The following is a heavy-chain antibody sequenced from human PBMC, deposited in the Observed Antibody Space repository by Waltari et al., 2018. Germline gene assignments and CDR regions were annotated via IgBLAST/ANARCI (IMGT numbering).Heavy chain of an antibody. CDR2: RWHDGTNP. J-gene: IGHJ5*02. V-gene: IGHV3-33*01. CDR1: GFTFRHYG. CDR3: ARGPIASAALDL. D-gene: IGHD6-25*01. Sequence: QVKLVESGGGVVQPGRSLTLSCGASGFTFRHYGFHWVRQAPGKVQGGVAGRWHDGTNPYYADSVKGRCTISRDNSKSTLYLQMNGLRVEDTAVYYCARGPIASAALDLWGPGTLVTVSS.